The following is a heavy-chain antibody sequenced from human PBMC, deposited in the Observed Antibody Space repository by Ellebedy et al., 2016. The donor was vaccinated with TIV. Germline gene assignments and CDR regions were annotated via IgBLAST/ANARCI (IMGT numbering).Heavy chain of an antibody. CDR2: MDAGGNT. CDR3: AGGTY. J-gene: IGHJ4*02. Sequence: GESLKISCAASGFTVSGDYISWVRQAPGKGLEWVSIMDAGGNTHYPDPVKGRFTVSRDNTKNTLYLQMNSLRAEDTAVYYCAGGTYWGQGTLVTVSS. CDR1: GFTVSGDY. V-gene: IGHV3-53*01.